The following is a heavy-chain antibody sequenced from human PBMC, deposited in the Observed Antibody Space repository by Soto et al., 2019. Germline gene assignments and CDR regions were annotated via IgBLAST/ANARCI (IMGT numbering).Heavy chain of an antibody. J-gene: IGHJ4*02. CDR3: ARGEATVTTTV. V-gene: IGHV4-34*01. CDR1: GGSFSGYY. D-gene: IGHD4-17*01. Sequence: SETLSLTCAVYGGSFSGYYWSWIRQPPGKGLEWIGEINHSGSANYNPSLKSRVTISVDTSKNQFSLKLSSVTAADTAVYYCARGEATVTTTVWGQGTLVTVSS. CDR2: INHSGSA.